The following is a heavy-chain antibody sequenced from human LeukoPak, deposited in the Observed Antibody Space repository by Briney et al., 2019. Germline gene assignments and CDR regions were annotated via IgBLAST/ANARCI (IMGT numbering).Heavy chain of an antibody. CDR1: GGSFSGYY. D-gene: IGHD2-21*02. Sequence: SETLSLTCAVYGGSFSGYYWSWIRQPPGKGLEWIGEINHSGSTNYNPSLKSRVTISVDTSKNQFSLKLSSVTAADTAVYYCARRPGGAYCGGDCYSVAFDIWGRGTMVTVSS. CDR3: ARRPGGAYCGGDCYSVAFDI. CDR2: INHSGST. J-gene: IGHJ3*02. V-gene: IGHV4-34*01.